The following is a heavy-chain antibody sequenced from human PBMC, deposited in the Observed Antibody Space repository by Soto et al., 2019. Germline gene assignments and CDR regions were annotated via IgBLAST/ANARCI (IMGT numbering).Heavy chain of an antibody. CDR1: GGSVSIGDYL. Sequence: SETLSLTCTVFGGSVSIGDYLWNWIRQRPGKGLEWIGYIHDSGNTYYNPSLKSRVTISLDTSKNQFSLEVTSMTAADTAVYFCARARGGDSGDYASLFDRWGQGNLVTVSS. CDR2: IHDSGNT. D-gene: IGHD4-17*01. J-gene: IGHJ5*02. V-gene: IGHV4-30-4*01. CDR3: ARARGGDSGDYASLFDR.